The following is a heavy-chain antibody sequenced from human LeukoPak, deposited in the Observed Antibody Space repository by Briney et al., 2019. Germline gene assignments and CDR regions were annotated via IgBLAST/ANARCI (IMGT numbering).Heavy chain of an antibody. V-gene: IGHV3-30-3*01. D-gene: IGHD3-10*01. CDR2: ISYDRSNK. J-gene: IGHJ4*02. CDR3: ARAWGGSGRHTTHWDYFDY. Sequence: GRSLRLSCAASGFTFSSYAMHWVRQAPGKGLEWVAVISYDRSNKYYADSVRGRFTISRDNSKNTLYLQMNSLRAEDTAVYYCARAWGGSGRHTTHWDYFDYWGQGTLVTVSS. CDR1: GFTFSSYA.